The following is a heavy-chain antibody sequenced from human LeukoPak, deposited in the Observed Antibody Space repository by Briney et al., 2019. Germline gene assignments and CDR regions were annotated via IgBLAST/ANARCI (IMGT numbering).Heavy chain of an antibody. V-gene: IGHV1-8*01. CDR1: GYTFTRYD. CDR2: MNPNNGNT. J-gene: IGHJ6*02. CDR3: ARGFYYYGLDV. Sequence: ASVKVSCKASGYTFTRYDINWVRQAPGQGLEWLGWMNPNNGNTGYAQKFQGRVTMTRSTSIDTAYMELNNLTSDDTAAYDCARGFYYYGLDVWGQGTTVTVSS.